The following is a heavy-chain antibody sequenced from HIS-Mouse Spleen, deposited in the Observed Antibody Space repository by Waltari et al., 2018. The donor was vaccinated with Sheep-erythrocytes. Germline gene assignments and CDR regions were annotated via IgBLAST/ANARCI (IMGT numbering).Heavy chain of an antibody. CDR3: ARVASGATFDY. CDR1: GFTFSSYS. Sequence: EVQLVESGGGLVKPGGSLRLSCAASGFTFSSYSMNWVRQAPGKGREWVSSNSSSSSYINYADSVKGRFTISRDNAKNSLYLQMNSLRAEDTAVYYCARVASGATFDYWGQGTLVTVSS. J-gene: IGHJ4*02. CDR2: NSSSSSYI. D-gene: IGHD1-26*01. V-gene: IGHV3-21*01.